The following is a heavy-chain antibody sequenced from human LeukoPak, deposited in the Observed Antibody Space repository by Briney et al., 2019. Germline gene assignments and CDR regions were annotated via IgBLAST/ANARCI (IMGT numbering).Heavy chain of an antibody. V-gene: IGHV1-69*05. CDR3: ARVFYYDSSGYYRSAEYFQH. CDR1: GGTFSSYA. Sequence: SVKVSCKASGGTFSSYAIIWVRQAPGQGLEWMGRIIPIFGTADYAQKFQGRVTITTDESTSTAYMELSSLRSEDTAVYYCARVFYYDSSGYYRSAEYFQHWGQGTLVTVSS. CDR2: IIPIFGTA. J-gene: IGHJ1*01. D-gene: IGHD3-22*01.